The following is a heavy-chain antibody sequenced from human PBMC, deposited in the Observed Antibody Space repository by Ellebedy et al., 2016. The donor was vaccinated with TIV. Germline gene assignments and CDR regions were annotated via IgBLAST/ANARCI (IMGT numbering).Heavy chain of an antibody. D-gene: IGHD6-19*01. J-gene: IGHJ2*01. V-gene: IGHV1-69*04. CDR1: GGAFSSYA. CDR3: ARGNRLYSGWSRSYWYFDL. CDR2: IIPVLGIA. Sequence: ASVKVSCKASGGAFSSYAINWVRQALGQGLKWMGRIIPVLGIANNAQKFQGRVTITADKSTSTAYMELISLRAEDTATYFCARGNRLYSGWSRSYWYFDLWGRGTLVTVSS.